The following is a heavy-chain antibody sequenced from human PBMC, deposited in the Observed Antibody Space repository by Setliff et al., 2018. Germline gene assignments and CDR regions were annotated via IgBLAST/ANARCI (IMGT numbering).Heavy chain of an antibody. J-gene: IGHJ4*02. CDR3: ARTGTYRYFDY. D-gene: IGHD1-1*01. CDR1: GDSITSGTYY. Sequence: PSETLSLTCTVSGDSITSGTYYWGWIRQPPGKGLEWIGRIYYRGDTYYNASLKGRLTISVDTAQNQFSLRLTSVTAADTAVYYCARTGTYRYFDYWGQGALVTVSS. V-gene: IGHV4-39*01. CDR2: IYYRGDT.